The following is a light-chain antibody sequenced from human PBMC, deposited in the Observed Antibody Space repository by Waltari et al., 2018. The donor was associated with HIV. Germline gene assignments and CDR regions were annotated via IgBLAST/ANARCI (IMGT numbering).Light chain of an antibody. J-gene: IGKJ1*01. CDR3: QQYDSTPWT. CDR2: WAS. CDR1: QSVLHSSNNKNY. V-gene: IGKV4-1*01. Sequence: DIVMTQSPDSLAVSLGERATINCKSSQSVLHSSNNKNYLAWYQQKPGQPPKLLIYWASTRESGVPDRFSGSGSGTDFTLTISSLQAEDVAVYYCQQYDSTPWTFGQGTKVENK.